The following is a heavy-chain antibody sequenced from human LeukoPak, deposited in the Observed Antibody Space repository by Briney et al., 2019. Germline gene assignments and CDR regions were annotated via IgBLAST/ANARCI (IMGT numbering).Heavy chain of an antibody. CDR3: ARLKVGATRGFDY. CDR1: GGSISSSSYY. D-gene: IGHD1-26*01. Sequence: SETLSLTCTVSGGSISSSSYYWGWVRQPPGKGLEWIGSIYYSGSTYYNPSLKSRVTISVDTSKNQFSLKLSSVTAADTAVYYCARLKVGATRGFDYWGQGTLLTVSS. J-gene: IGHJ4*02. V-gene: IGHV4-39*01. CDR2: IYYSGST.